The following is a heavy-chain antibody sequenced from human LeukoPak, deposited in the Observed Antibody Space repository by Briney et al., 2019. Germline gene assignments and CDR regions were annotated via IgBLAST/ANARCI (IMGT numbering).Heavy chain of an antibody. CDR1: GGTFSSYA. J-gene: IGHJ4*02. Sequence: ASVKVSCKASGGTFSSYAISWVRQAPGQGLEWMGRIIPILGIANYAQKFQGRVTITAYKSTSTAYMELSSLRSEDTAVYYCARAYISSGRRFYFDYWGQGTLVTVSS. CDR3: ARAYISSGRRFYFDY. CDR2: IIPILGIA. D-gene: IGHD6-19*01. V-gene: IGHV1-69*04.